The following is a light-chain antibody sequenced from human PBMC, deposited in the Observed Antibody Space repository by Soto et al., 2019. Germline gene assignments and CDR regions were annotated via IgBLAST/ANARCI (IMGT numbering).Light chain of an antibody. CDR1: QSVSGN. J-gene: IGKJ3*01. CDR3: QQNNNWPPFT. Sequence: ESVMTQSPATLSVSPGERATLSCRASQSVSGNLAWYQQKPGQAPRLLIYGASTRATGIPARFSGSGSGTDFTLTISSLQSEDFAVYYCQQNNNWPPFTFGPGTKVDIK. CDR2: GAS. V-gene: IGKV3-15*01.